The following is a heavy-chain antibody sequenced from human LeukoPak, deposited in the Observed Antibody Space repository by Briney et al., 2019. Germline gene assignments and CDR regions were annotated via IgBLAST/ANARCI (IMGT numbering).Heavy chain of an antibody. J-gene: IGHJ5*02. CDR1: GGSFSGYY. Sequence: SETLSLTCAVYGGSFSGYYWSWIHQPPGKGLEWIGEINHSGSTNYNPSLKSRVTISVDTSKNQFSLKLSSVTAADTAVYYCARGEYCSSTSCYDRHWFDPWGQGTLVTVSS. CDR3: ARGEYCSSTSCYDRHWFDP. CDR2: INHSGST. V-gene: IGHV4-34*01. D-gene: IGHD2-2*01.